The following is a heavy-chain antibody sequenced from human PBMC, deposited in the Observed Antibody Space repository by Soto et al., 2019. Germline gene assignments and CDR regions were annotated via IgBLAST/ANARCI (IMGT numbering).Heavy chain of an antibody. Sequence: SETLSLTCTVSGGSISSYYWSWIRQPPGKGLEWIGYIYYSGSTNYNPSLKSRVTMSVDTPKNQFSLKLSSVTAADTAVYYCARSDGRYWGQGTLVTVSS. CDR2: IYYSGST. CDR1: GGSISSYY. V-gene: IGHV4-59*01. CDR3: ARSDGRY. J-gene: IGHJ4*02.